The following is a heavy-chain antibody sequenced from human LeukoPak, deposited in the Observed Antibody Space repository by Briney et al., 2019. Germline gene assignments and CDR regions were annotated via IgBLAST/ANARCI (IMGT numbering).Heavy chain of an antibody. CDR1: GGSISSSSYY. CDR2: IYYSGST. J-gene: IGHJ4*02. V-gene: IGHV4-39*01. D-gene: IGHD1-26*01. Sequence: SETLSLTCTVSGGSISSSSYYWGWIRQPPGKGLDRIGSIYYSGSTYYNPSLKSRVTISVDTSKNQFSLKLSSVTAADTAVFYCASLRERSYYARGFDYWGQGTLVTVSS. CDR3: ASLRERSYYARGFDY.